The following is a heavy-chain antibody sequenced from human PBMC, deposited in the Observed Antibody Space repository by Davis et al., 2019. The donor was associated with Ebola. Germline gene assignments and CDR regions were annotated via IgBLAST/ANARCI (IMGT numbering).Heavy chain of an antibody. J-gene: IGHJ6*02. CDR3: AGQIVVVVAASYYYYGMDV. V-gene: IGHV4-4*02. Sequence: SETLSLTCAVSGGSISSSNWWSWVRQPPGKGLEWIGEIYHSGSTNYNPSLKSRVTISVDTSKNQFSLKLSSVTAADTAVYYCAGQIVVVVAASYYYYGMDVWGQGTTVTVSS. D-gene: IGHD2-15*01. CDR1: GGSISSSNW. CDR2: IYHSGST.